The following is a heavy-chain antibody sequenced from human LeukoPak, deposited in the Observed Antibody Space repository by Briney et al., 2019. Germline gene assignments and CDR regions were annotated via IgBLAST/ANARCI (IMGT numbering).Heavy chain of an antibody. V-gene: IGHV3-23*01. CDR1: GFTFSSYA. J-gene: IGHJ4*02. Sequence: PGGSLRLSCAASGFTFSSYAMSWVRQAPGKGLEWVSAISGSGSSTYYADSVKGRFTISRDNSKNTLYLQMNSLRAEDTAVYYCAKCYDFWSGPFDYWGQGTLVTVSS. D-gene: IGHD3-3*01. CDR3: AKCYDFWSGPFDY. CDR2: ISGSGSST.